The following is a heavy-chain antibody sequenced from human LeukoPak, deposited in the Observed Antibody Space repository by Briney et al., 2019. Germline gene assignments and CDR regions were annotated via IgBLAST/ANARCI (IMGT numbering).Heavy chain of an antibody. V-gene: IGHV1-69*01. Sequence: ASVKVSCNASGATFSSYAISWVRQAPGQGLEWMGGIIPIFGTANYAQKFQGRVRITADESTSTAYMELSSLRSEATAVYYCARHAEQQLLHYYYYYMDVWGKGTTVTVSS. CDR2: IIPIFGTA. D-gene: IGHD6-13*01. CDR1: GATFSSYA. J-gene: IGHJ6*03. CDR3: ARHAEQQLLHYYYYYMDV.